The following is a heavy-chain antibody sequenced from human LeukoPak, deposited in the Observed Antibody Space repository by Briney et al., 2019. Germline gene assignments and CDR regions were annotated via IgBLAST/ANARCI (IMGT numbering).Heavy chain of an antibody. D-gene: IGHD3-10*01. CDR3: AKDPADYGSGSAFDY. CDR1: GFTFSSYW. CDR2: INSDGSST. V-gene: IGHV3-74*01. Sequence: GGSLRLSCAASGFTFSSYWMHWVRQAPGKGLVWVSRINSDGSSTSYADSVKGRFTISRDNAKNTLYLQMNSLRAEDTAVYYCAKDPADYGSGSAFDYWGQGTLVTVSS. J-gene: IGHJ4*02.